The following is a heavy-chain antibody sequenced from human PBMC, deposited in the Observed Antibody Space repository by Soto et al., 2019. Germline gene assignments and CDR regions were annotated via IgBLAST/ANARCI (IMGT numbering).Heavy chain of an antibody. Sequence: PGESLKISCKGSGYSFTSDWIGWVRQMPGKGLEWMGIIYPGDSDTRYSPSFQGQVTISADKSISTAYLQWSSLKASDIAMYYCARTSAAGKYYYGMDVWGQGTTVTVSS. D-gene: IGHD6-13*01. V-gene: IGHV5-51*01. CDR2: IYPGDSDT. CDR1: GYSFTSDW. CDR3: ARTSAAGKYYYGMDV. J-gene: IGHJ6*02.